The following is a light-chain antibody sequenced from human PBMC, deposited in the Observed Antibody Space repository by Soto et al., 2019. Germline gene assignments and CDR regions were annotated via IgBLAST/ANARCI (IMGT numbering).Light chain of an antibody. CDR3: QQYGGSTRT. V-gene: IGKV3-20*01. J-gene: IGKJ1*01. CDR1: QSVTTQ. Sequence: EIVLTQSPATLSLSPGERATLSCRASQSVTTQLAWYQQKPGQAPRLIIHGASSRATGVPDRITGSGSGTDFTLSISRLEPEDFAVYYCQQYGGSTRTFGQVTIVDI. CDR2: GAS.